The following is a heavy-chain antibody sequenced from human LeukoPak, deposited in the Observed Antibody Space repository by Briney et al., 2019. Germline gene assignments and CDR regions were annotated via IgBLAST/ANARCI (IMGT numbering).Heavy chain of an antibody. D-gene: IGHD3-22*01. CDR3: ARGGYYDTTGSRDALDI. Sequence: SETLSLTCTVSGGSISSSSYYWYWIRQPAGKGLEWIGRIYTSGSTNYNPSLKSRVTISVDTSKNQFSLKLSSVTAADTAVYYCARGGYYDTTGSRDALDIWGQGTMVTVPS. V-gene: IGHV4-61*02. CDR1: GGSISSSSYY. J-gene: IGHJ3*02. CDR2: IYTSGST.